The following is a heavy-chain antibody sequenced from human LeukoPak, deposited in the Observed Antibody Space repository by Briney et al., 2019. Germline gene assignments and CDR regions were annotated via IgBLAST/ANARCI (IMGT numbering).Heavy chain of an antibody. CDR3: ARQADVPSSIGYFDF. V-gene: IGHV4-38-2*01. D-gene: IGHD2/OR15-2a*01. CDR2: ISHGGST. Sequence: SETLSLTCAVSDYSISNAYYWGWIRQPPGKGLGWIGSISHGGSTHYNASLKSRVTISLEASKNQFSLRLSSVTAADTAVYYCARQADVPSSIGYFDFWGQGAPVTVSS. J-gene: IGHJ4*02. CDR1: DYSISNAYY.